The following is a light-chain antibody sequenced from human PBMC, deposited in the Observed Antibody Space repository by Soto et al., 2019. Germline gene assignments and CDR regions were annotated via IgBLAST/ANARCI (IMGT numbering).Light chain of an antibody. CDR1: QDIGTY. Sequence: AIMITHSKSVVSGSTVDRVASTCRATQDIGTYSAWYQQIPGKAPKLLIYAASTLQTGVPSRFSGSGSGTEFTLTISLRYPDYFATYYPQYDNSYSATFGQGTKVDIK. V-gene: IGKV1-8*01. CDR3: QYDNSYSAT. J-gene: IGKJ1*01. CDR2: AAS.